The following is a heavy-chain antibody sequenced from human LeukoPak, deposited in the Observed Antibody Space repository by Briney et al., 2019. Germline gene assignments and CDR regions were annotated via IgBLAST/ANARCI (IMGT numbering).Heavy chain of an antibody. Sequence: TSETLSLTCTVSGDSISSGPYYWGWIRQPPGKGLEWIGSIYYSGSTYYNPSLKSRVTISVDTSKNQFSLKLSSVTAADTAVYYCAREGDVDAVGPYYFDYWGQGTLVTVSS. J-gene: IGHJ4*02. V-gene: IGHV4-39*07. CDR1: GDSISSGPYY. CDR2: IYYSGST. D-gene: IGHD5-18*01. CDR3: AREGDVDAVGPYYFDY.